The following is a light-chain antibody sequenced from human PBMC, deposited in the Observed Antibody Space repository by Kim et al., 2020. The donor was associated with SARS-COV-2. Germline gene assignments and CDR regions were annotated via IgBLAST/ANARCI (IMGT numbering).Light chain of an antibody. CDR1: QGISSY. Sequence: AIRITQSPSSLSASTGDRVTITCRASQGISSYLAWYQQKPGKAPKLLIYAASTLQSGVPSRFSGSGSGTDFTLTISCLQSEDFATYYCQQYYSYPYTFGQGTKREI. V-gene: IGKV1-8*01. CDR2: AAS. J-gene: IGKJ2*01. CDR3: QQYYSYPYT.